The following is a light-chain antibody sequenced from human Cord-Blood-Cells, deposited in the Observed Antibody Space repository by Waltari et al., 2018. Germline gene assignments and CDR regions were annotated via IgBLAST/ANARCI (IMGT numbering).Light chain of an antibody. Sequence: QSVLPQPPSASGAPGPRVTISCTGSSSNIRPGHDAPRYPQLPGTAPKPLILGNSNRPSGVPDRFSGSKSGTSASLAITGLQAEDEADYYCQSYDSSLSGPNWVFGGGTKLTVL. J-gene: IGLJ3*02. CDR2: GNS. CDR1: SSNIRPGHD. V-gene: IGLV1-40*01. CDR3: QSYDSSLSGPNWV.